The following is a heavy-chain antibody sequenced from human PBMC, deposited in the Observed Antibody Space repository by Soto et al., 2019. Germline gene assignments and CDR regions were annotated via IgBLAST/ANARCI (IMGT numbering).Heavy chain of an antibody. D-gene: IGHD6-6*01. CDR3: ALQPVQRRWQMHDYYGMAL. Sequence: SGPRLVNPTQSLTLTCTLSPFSLSTSGVGVGWIRQPPGKALEWLALIYWDDDKRYSPSLKSRLTITKDTSKNQVVLTMTNMDPVDTATYYCALQPVQRRWQMHDYYGMALWGQGTTVTVSS. CDR2: IYWDDDK. V-gene: IGHV2-5*02. CDR1: PFSLSTSGVG. J-gene: IGHJ6*02.